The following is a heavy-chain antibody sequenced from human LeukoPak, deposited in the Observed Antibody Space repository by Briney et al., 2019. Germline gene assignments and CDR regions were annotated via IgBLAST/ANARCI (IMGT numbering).Heavy chain of an antibody. Sequence: SETLSLTCAVSSSSISTSNYYWGWVRQPPGKALEWIGNIFYSGSTYYSPSLKSRVTISVDTSKNQFSLKLSSVTAADTAVYYCARDVTMDVWGKGTTVTVSS. V-gene: IGHV4-39*07. CDR3: ARDVTMDV. CDR2: IFYSGST. D-gene: IGHD4-11*01. CDR1: SSSISTSNYY. J-gene: IGHJ6*03.